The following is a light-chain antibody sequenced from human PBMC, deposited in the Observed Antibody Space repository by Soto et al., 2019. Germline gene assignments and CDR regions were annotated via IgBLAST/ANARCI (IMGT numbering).Light chain of an antibody. CDR3: ATWDSSLSVGV. Sequence: QSVLTQPPSVSAAPGQKVTISCSGSSSNIGNNYVSWYQQLPGTAPKLLIYDNYNRPSGVPDRFSGSTSGTSATLGITGLQTGDEGDYYCATWDSSLSVGVFGGGTKLTVL. CDR2: DNY. CDR1: SSNIGNNY. J-gene: IGLJ2*01. V-gene: IGLV1-51*01.